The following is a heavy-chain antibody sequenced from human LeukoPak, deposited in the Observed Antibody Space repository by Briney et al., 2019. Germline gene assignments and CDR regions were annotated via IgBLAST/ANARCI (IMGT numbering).Heavy chain of an antibody. Sequence: GGSLRLSCAASGFTFITYAMSWVRQAPGKGLEWVSAISGSGGSTYYADSVKGRFTISRDNSKNTLYLQMNSLGAEDTAVYYCAAVLNYYDSHWGQGTLVTVSS. CDR3: AAVLNYYDSH. J-gene: IGHJ4*02. CDR1: GFTFITYA. CDR2: ISGSGGST. V-gene: IGHV3-23*01. D-gene: IGHD3-22*01.